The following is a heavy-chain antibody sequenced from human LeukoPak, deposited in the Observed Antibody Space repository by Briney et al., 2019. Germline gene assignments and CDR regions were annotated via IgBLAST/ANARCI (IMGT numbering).Heavy chain of an antibody. V-gene: IGHV4-61*02. CDR3: AREDTGVFDY. D-gene: IGHD7-27*01. J-gene: IGHJ4*02. Sequence: SQTLSLTCTVSSGSISSGSYYWSWIRQPAGKGLEWIGRIYTSGSTNYNPSLKSRVTISVDTSKNQFSLKLSSVTAADTAVYYCAREDTGVFDYWGQGTLVTVSS. CDR2: IYTSGST. CDR1: SGSISSGSYY.